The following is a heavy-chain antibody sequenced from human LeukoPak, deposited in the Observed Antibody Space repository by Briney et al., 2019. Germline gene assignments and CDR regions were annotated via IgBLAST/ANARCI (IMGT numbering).Heavy chain of an antibody. CDR3: ARGPIVVVVAAKSGAFDI. D-gene: IGHD2-15*01. J-gene: IGHJ3*02. V-gene: IGHV1-69*06. CDR2: IIPIFGTA. Sequence: ASVKVSCKASGYSFTDYYIHWVRQAPGQGLEWMGGIIPIFGTANYAQKFQGRVTITADKSTSTAYMELSSLRSEDTAAYYCARGPIVVVVAAKSGAFDIWGQGTMVTVSS. CDR1: GYSFTDYY.